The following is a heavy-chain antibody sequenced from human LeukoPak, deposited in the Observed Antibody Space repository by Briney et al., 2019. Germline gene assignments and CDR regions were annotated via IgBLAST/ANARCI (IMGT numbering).Heavy chain of an antibody. V-gene: IGHV1-2*04. CDR1: GYTFTGYY. CDR2: INPDSGGT. CDR3: AKDLGTTLTKGGGSGPDY. D-gene: IGHD4-17*01. Sequence: GASVKVSCKASGYTFTGYYMHWVRQAPGQGLEWMGWINPDSGGTNYAQKFQGWVTMTRDTSISTAYMEVTRLKSDDTAVYYCAKDLGTTLTKGGGSGPDYWGQGTLVTVSS. J-gene: IGHJ4*02.